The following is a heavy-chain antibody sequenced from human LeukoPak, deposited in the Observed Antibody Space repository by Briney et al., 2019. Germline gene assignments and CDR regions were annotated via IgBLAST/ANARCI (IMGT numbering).Heavy chain of an antibody. J-gene: IGHJ4*02. CDR1: GGSISSYY. CDR3: ARVGYYDSSGYYKPPVYFDY. V-gene: IGHV4-59*01. D-gene: IGHD3-22*01. Sequence: SETLSLTCTVSGGSISSYYWSWIRQPPGKGLEWIGYIYYSASTNYNPSLKSRVTISVDTSKIQFSLKLSSVTAADTAVYYCARVGYYDSSGYYKPPVYFDYWGQGTLVTVSS. CDR2: IYYSAST.